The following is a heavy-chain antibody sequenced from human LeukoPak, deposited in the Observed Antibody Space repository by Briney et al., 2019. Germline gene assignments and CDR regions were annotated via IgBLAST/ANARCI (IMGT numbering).Heavy chain of an antibody. V-gene: IGHV3-30*18. CDR2: ISYDGSNK. D-gene: IGHD4-11*01. Sequence: GGSLRLSCAASGFTFSSYGIHWVRQAPGKGLEWVAVISYDGSNKFYADSVKGRFTISRDNSKNTLFLQMNSLRPEDTAVYYCAKDWWEATVTNGLDPWGQGTLVTVSS. CDR1: GFTFSSYG. J-gene: IGHJ5*02. CDR3: AKDWWEATVTNGLDP.